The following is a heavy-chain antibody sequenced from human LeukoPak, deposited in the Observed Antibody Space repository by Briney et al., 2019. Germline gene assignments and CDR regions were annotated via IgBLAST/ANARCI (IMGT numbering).Heavy chain of an antibody. CDR1: GDSTRNINYY. CDR3: ASQRNDYYDSSGHDY. J-gene: IGHJ4*02. D-gene: IGHD3-22*01. CDR2: IYYSGST. V-gene: IGHV4-39*01. Sequence: SESLSLTCTVSGDSTRNINYYWGWIRPPPGKGLVWVVSIYYSGSTYYNPSLKSRVTISFDTHKNQFSLKLSSVTAADTAVYYCASQRNDYYDSSGHDYWGQGTLVTVSS.